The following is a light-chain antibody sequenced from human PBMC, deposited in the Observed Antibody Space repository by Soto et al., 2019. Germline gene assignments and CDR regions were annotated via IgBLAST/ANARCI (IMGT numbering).Light chain of an antibody. J-gene: IGKJ1*01. CDR1: QSVSSN. CDR3: QQYGSSPWT. Sequence: EIVITHSPATLSVSPGERASLSCRASQSVSSNLAWYQQKPGQAPRPLIYGASTRATGIPAWFSGSGSGTDFTLTISRLEPEDFAVYYCQQYGSSPWTFGQGTKVDIK. CDR2: GAS. V-gene: IGKV3-15*01.